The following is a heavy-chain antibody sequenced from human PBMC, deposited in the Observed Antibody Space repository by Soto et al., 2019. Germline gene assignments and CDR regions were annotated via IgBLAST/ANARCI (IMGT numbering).Heavy chain of an antibody. D-gene: IGHD3-3*01. V-gene: IGHV3-21*01. Sequence: EVQLVESGGGLVKPGGSLRLSCAASGFTFSSYSMNWVRQAPGKGLEWVSSISSSSSYIYYADSVKGRFTISRDNAKNSLYLQMNSLRAEDTAVYYCASADFWSGYYTGMTVGYWGQGTLVTVSS. J-gene: IGHJ4*02. CDR2: ISSSSSYI. CDR3: ASADFWSGYYTGMTVGY. CDR1: GFTFSSYS.